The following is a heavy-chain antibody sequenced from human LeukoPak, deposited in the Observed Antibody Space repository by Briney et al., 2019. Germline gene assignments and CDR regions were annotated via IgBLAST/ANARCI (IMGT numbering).Heavy chain of an antibody. CDR2: IYYSGST. CDR3: ARVNRGGSYYGY. J-gene: IGHJ4*02. D-gene: IGHD1-26*01. V-gene: IGHV4-39*07. CDR1: GGSISSNYYY. Sequence: SETLSLTCTVSGGSISSNYYYWGWIRQPPGKGLEWIENIYYSGSTYYNPSLRSRVTISVDTSKNQFSLKLSSVTAADTAVYYCARVNRGGSYYGYWGQGTLVTVSS.